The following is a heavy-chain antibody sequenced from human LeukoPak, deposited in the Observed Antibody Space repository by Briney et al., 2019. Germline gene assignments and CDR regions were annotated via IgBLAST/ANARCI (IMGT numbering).Heavy chain of an antibody. D-gene: IGHD6-19*01. CDR3: ARGPRIAVAGVFDY. V-gene: IGHV4-39*01. CDR2: IYYSGST. Sequence: SETLSLTCTVSGGSISSSSYYWGWIRQPPGKGLEWIGSIYYSGSTYYNPSLKSRVTISVDTSKNQFSLKLSSVTAADTAVYYCARGPRIAVAGVFDYWGQGTLVTVSS. CDR1: GGSISSSSYY. J-gene: IGHJ4*02.